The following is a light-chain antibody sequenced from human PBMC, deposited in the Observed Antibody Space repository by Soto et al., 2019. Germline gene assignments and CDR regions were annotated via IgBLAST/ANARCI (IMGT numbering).Light chain of an antibody. CDR1: SSNIGADFE. V-gene: IGLV1-40*01. J-gene: IGLJ2*01. CDR3: QSYDSSLSGYLI. CDR2: TNI. Sequence: QPVLTQPPSVSGAPGQRVTISCTGSSSNIGADFEVHWYQQRPGTAPKLLIYTNINRPSGVPDRFSGSRSGTSASLAITGLQAEDEADYYCQSYDSSLSGYLIFGGGTKVTVL.